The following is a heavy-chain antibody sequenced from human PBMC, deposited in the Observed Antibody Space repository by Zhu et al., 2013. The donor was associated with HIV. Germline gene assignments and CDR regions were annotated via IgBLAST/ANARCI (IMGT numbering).Heavy chain of an antibody. J-gene: IGHJ6*02. V-gene: IGHV1-69*01. CDR1: GGTFSSYA. CDR3: ARVPYGDIRGYYYYGMDV. D-gene: IGHD4-17*01. Sequence: QVQLVQSGAEVKKPGSSVKVSCKASGGTFSSYAISWVRQAPGQGLEWMGGIIPIFGTANYAQKFQGRVTITADESTSTAYMELSSLRSEDTAVYYCARVPYGDIRGYYYYGMDVWGQGTTGHRLL. CDR2: IIPIFGTA.